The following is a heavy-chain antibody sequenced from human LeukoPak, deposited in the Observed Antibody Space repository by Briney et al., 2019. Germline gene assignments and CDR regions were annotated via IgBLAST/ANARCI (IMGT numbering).Heavy chain of an antibody. CDR1: GGSFSGYY. D-gene: IGHD2-2*01. CDR3: ARGVGGYCSSTSCFFDY. J-gene: IGHJ4*02. CDR2: INHSGST. V-gene: IGHV4-34*01. Sequence: PSETLSLTCAVYGGSFSGYYWSWIRQPPGKGLEWIGEINHSGSTNYNPSLKSRVTISVDTSKNQFSLKLSSVTAADTAVYYCARGVGGYCSSTSCFFDYWGQGTLVTVSS.